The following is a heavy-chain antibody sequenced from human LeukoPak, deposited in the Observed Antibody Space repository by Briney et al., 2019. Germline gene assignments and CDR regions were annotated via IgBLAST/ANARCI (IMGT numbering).Heavy chain of an antibody. V-gene: IGHV1-69*01. D-gene: IGHD2-21*02. CDR3: GASTVTVTYYYMAV. CDR1: GGSFSTHA. CDR2: IIPVLGTT. J-gene: IGHJ6*03. Sequence: GASAKVSCKAAGGSFSTHAIIWVRQAPGQGLEWMEGIIPVLGTTNSAQRFQDSLSLTADESTGTASMELTSLRPEDSAVYYCGASTVTVTYYYMAVWGKGTTITVSS.